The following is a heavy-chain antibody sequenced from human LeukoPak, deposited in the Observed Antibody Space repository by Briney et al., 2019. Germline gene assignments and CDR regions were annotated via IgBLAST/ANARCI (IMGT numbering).Heavy chain of an antibody. Sequence: PGGSLRLSCAASGFTFSSYGMNWVRQAPGKGLEWVSSISSSSSYIYYADSVKGRFTISRDNAKNSLYLQMNSLRAEDTAVYYCARDATRGGDFDYWGQGTLVTVSS. CDR1: GFTFSSYG. CDR2: ISSSSSYI. J-gene: IGHJ4*02. D-gene: IGHD2-21*01. V-gene: IGHV3-21*01. CDR3: ARDATRGGDFDY.